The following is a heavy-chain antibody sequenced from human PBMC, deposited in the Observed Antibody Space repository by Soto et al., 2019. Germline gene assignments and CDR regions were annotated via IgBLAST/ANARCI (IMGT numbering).Heavy chain of an antibody. CDR1: GYKFTSYG. CDR3: ARDLYYSSGRYFDHDAFDI. J-gene: IGHJ3*02. V-gene: IGHV1-18*01. Sequence: ASVKVSCKASGYKFTSYGISWVRQAAGQGLEWMGWISPHNDRTKYARRFQDRVTMTTETPTSTVYMELGSLRSDDTAVYYCARDLYYSSGRYFDHDAFDIWGQGTVVIVSS. D-gene: IGHD6-19*01. CDR2: ISPHNDRT.